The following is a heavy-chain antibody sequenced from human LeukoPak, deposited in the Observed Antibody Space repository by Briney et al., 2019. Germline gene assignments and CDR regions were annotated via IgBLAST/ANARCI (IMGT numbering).Heavy chain of an antibody. J-gene: IGHJ4*02. CDR3: ARGRYDSSGYYFDY. CDR2: MNPNSGNT. D-gene: IGHD3-22*01. V-gene: IGHV1-8*01. Sequence: ASVKVSCKASGYTFTSYDINWVRQATGEGLEWMGWMNPNSGNTGYAQKFQGRVTMTRNTSISTAYMELSSLRSEDTAVYYCARGRYDSSGYYFDYWGQGTLVTVSS. CDR1: GYTFTSYD.